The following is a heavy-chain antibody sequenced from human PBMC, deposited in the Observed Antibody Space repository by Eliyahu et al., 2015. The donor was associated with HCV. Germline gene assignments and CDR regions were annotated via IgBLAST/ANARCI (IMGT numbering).Heavy chain of an antibody. V-gene: IGHV5-51*01. CDR1: EYTFTSYW. Sequence: EVQLVQSGAEVKKPGESLKISCKGSEYTFTSYWIAWVRQVPGKGLEWMGIIYPGDSETTYSPSFQGHVTISVDKSISTAYLQWSSLRASDTAMYYCARLISLFSGWFDPWGQGTLVTVSS. CDR3: ARLISLFSGWFDP. D-gene: IGHD3-16*02. CDR2: IYPGDSET. J-gene: IGHJ5*02.